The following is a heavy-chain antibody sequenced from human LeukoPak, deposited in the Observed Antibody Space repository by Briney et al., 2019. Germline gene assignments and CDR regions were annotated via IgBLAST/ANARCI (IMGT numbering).Heavy chain of an antibody. CDR2: IIPIFGTA. J-gene: IGHJ4*02. Sequence: SVKVSCKASGGTFSSYAISWVRQAPGQGLEWMGGIIPIFGTANYAQKFQGRVTITTDESTSTAYMELSSLRSEDTAVYYCARASHDYGDLRLDSFDYWGQGTLVTVSS. CDR3: ARASHDYGDLRLDSFDY. CDR1: GGTFSSYA. D-gene: IGHD4-17*01. V-gene: IGHV1-69*05.